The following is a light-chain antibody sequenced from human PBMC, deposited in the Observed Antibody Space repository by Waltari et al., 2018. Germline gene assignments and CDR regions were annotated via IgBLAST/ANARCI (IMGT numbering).Light chain of an antibody. CDR1: SPNIGAGYD. V-gene: IGLV1-40*01. CDR3: QSYDSSSQLV. Sequence: QSVLTQPPSVSGAPGQRVTISCTGSSPNIGAGYDVHWYQQLPGTAPKLLIYANTNRPSGVPDRFSGSKSGTSASLAITGLQAEDEADYYCQSYDSSSQLVFGGGTKLTVL. CDR2: ANT. J-gene: IGLJ3*02.